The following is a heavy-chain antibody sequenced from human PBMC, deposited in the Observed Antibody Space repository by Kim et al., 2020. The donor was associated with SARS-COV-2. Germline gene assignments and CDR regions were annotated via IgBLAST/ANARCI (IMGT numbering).Heavy chain of an antibody. CDR3: ARDSSSWSSAFDY. Sequence: STPSLKSRVTMSVDTSKNQFSLKLSSVTAADTAVYYCARDSSSWSSAFDYWGQGTLVTVSS. D-gene: IGHD6-13*01. V-gene: IGHV4-4*07. J-gene: IGHJ4*02.